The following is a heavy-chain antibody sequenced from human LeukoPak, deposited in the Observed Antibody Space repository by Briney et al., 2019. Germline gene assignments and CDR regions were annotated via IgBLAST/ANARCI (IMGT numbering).Heavy chain of an antibody. J-gene: IGHJ4*02. CDR3: AKDRDDHGDYVFDF. D-gene: IGHD4-17*01. V-gene: IGHV3-23*01. CDR1: GFAFSRYV. Sequence: PGGSLRLSCAASGFAFSRYVMGWVRQAPGKRPEWVSIISQNSGSTNYADFVKGRLTISRDNSKNTLYLQMNSLRAEDTAIYYCAKDRDDHGDYVFDFWGQGTLVTVSS. CDR2: ISQNSGST.